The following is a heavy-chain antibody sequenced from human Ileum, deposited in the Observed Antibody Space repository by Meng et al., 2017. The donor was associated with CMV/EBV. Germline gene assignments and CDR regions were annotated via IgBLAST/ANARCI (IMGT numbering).Heavy chain of an antibody. CDR2: IYWNDDK. Sequence: FSGFSLSTSGVGVGWIRQPAGKALEWLARIYWNDDKRYNPSLKSRLTITKDTSKNQVVLTMANMDPVDAATYDCAHHKYSSSWYYFDYWGQGTLVTVSS. CDR3: AHHKYSSSWYYFDY. CDR1: GFSLSTSGVG. D-gene: IGHD6-13*01. V-gene: IGHV2-5*01. J-gene: IGHJ4*02.